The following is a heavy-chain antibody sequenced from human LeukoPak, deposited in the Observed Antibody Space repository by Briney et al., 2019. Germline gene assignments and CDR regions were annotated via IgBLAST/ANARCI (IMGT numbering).Heavy chain of an antibody. D-gene: IGHD3-10*01. CDR2: IKSETDGGTT. CDR3: TTANDYYGSGSYQRVDY. CDR1: GFTFTNAW. Sequence: GGSLRLSCAASGFTFTNAWMNWVRQAPGKGLEWVGRIKSETDGGTTDYAAPVKGRFTISRDDSKNTLYLQMNSLKTEDTAVYYCTTANDYYGSGSYQRVDYWGQGTLVTVSS. V-gene: IGHV3-15*01. J-gene: IGHJ4*02.